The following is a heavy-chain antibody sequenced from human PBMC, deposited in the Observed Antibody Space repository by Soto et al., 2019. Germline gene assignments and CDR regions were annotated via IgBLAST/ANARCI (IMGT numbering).Heavy chain of an antibody. D-gene: IGHD1-26*01. J-gene: IGHJ5*02. V-gene: IGHV4-31*03. CDR3: ARGRARAQWELLQNWFDP. CDR2: IYYSGST. Sequence: PSETLSLACTVSGGSISSGGYYWSWILQHPGKGLEWIGYIYYSGSTYYNPSLKSRVTISVDTSKNQFSLKLSSVTAADTAVYYCARGRARAQWELLQNWFDPWGQGTLVTVSS. CDR1: GGSISSGGYY.